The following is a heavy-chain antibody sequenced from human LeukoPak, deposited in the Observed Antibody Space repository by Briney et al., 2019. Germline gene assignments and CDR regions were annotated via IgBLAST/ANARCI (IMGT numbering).Heavy chain of an antibody. CDR1: GGSINSANYY. Sequence: TSETLSLTCTVSGGSINSANYYWGWLRQPPGKVLEWIGSIYYSETTYDNPSLKSRVTISIETSKNQFSLKLSSVTASDTAVYYCARQRADYYYYYVDVWGKGTTVAVS. CDR2: IYYSETT. CDR3: ARQRADYYYYYVDV. V-gene: IGHV4-39*01. J-gene: IGHJ6*03.